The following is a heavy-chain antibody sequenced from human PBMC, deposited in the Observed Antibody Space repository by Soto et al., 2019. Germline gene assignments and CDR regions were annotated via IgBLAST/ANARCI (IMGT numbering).Heavy chain of an antibody. CDR1: GFTFSNYA. J-gene: IGHJ6*02. CDR3: ARARDYDFWSGLLFYGMDV. Sequence: EVQLLESGGGLVQPGGSLRLSCADSGFTFSNYAMSWVRQAPGKGLEWVSGISSVGTTTYYADSVKGRFTISRDNFERTLDLQMSSLRAEDTATYYCARARDYDFWSGLLFYGMDVWGQGTTVTVSS. D-gene: IGHD3-3*01. CDR2: ISSVGTTT. V-gene: IGHV3-23*01.